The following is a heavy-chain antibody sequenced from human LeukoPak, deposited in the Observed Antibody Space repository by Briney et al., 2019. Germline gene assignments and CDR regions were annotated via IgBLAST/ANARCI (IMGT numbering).Heavy chain of an antibody. J-gene: IGHJ3*02. CDR1: GFTFSSYG. V-gene: IGHV3-30*18. CDR2: ISYDGSNK. CDR3: AKAGYHDSSGYSGAFDI. D-gene: IGHD3-22*01. Sequence: GRSLRLSCAAAGFTFSSYGMHWVRQDPGKGLEWVAVISYDGSNKYYADSVRGRFTISRDNSKNTLYLQMNSLRAEDTAVYYCAKAGYHDSSGYSGAFDIWGQGPMVTVSS.